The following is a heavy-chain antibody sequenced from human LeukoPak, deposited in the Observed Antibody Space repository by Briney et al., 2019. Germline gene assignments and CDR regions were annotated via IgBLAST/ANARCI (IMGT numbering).Heavy chain of an antibody. Sequence: GGSLRLSCAASGFTFSPYWMYWVRQAPGKGLVWVSRINSDGSTTDYAESVKGRFTISRDNAKNMVFVQMNSLRAEDTAVYYCARVQRGYSYRAIDYWGQGTLVTVSS. V-gene: IGHV3-74*01. CDR2: INSDGSTT. CDR1: GFTFSPYW. J-gene: IGHJ4*02. CDR3: ARVQRGYSYRAIDY. D-gene: IGHD5-18*01.